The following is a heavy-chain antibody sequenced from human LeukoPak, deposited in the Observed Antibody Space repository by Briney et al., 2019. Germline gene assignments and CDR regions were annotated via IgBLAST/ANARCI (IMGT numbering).Heavy chain of an antibody. J-gene: IGHJ5*02. CDR2: IYKSGST. Sequence: PSETPSLTCTVSGDSISSGNYYWNWIRQPAGKGLEWIGRIYKSGSTNYNPSLKSRVTISVDTSKNQFSLKLSSVTAADTAVYYCARDNSGWLSEGSWFDPWGQGTLVTVSS. V-gene: IGHV4-61*10. CDR3: ARDNSGWLSEGSWFDP. D-gene: IGHD6-19*01. CDR1: GDSISSGNYY.